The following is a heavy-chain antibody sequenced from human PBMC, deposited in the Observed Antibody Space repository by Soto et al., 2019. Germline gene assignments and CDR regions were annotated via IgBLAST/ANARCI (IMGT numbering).Heavy chain of an antibody. CDR3: ARCPLDYGDDNCFDP. D-gene: IGHD4-17*01. CDR1: GGSFSGYY. Sequence: PSETLSLTCAVYGGSFSGYYWSWIRQPPGKGLEWIGEINHSGSTNYNPSLKSRVTISVDTSKNQFSLKLSSVTAADTAVYYCARCPLDYGDDNCFDPWGQGTLVTVSS. V-gene: IGHV4-34*01. J-gene: IGHJ5*02. CDR2: INHSGST.